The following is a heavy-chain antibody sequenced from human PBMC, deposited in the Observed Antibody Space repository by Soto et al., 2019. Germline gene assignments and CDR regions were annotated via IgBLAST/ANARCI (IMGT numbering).Heavy chain of an antibody. J-gene: IGHJ6*02. CDR3: ARDNGFQLGYRRGSCYYYGMDV. CDR1: GGTFSRYK. Sequence: SVKVSCKASGGTFSRYKISWVRQAPGQGLEWVGRIIPILGITNYARKFQGRVTITADKSTSTAYMELSSLRSEDTAVYYCARDNGFQLGYRRGSCYYYGMDVWGQGTTVTVSS. CDR2: IIPILGIT. V-gene: IGHV1-69*04. D-gene: IGHD1-1*01.